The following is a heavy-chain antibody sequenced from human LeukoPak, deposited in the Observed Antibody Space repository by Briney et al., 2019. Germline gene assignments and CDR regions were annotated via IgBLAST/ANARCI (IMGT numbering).Heavy chain of an antibody. V-gene: IGHV3-21*04. D-gene: IGHD4-11*01. Sequence: SGGSLRLSCAASGFTFSTYSMNWVRQAPGKGLEWVSSISTSSNYIYYADSVKGRFTISRDNAKNSLYLQMNSLRAEDTALYYCARAMLCSNEIYVYFDYWGQGTLVTVSS. CDR3: ARAMLCSNEIYVYFDY. CDR1: GFTFSTYS. CDR2: ISTSSNYI. J-gene: IGHJ4*02.